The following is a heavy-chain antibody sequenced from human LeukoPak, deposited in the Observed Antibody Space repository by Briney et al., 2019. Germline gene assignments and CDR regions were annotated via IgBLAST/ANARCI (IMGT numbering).Heavy chain of an antibody. J-gene: IGHJ4*02. Sequence: SESLSLTCTVSGGSITSYYRSWVRQPAGKGLEWIGRIYTSGSTTYNPSLMSGVTISVDNSSNQFSLMLIPVPASDAAVFYFGGFARVIGIWGQGTLVTVSS. D-gene: IGHD2-21*01. V-gene: IGHV4-4*07. CDR2: IYTSGST. CDR1: GGSITSYY. CDR3: GGFARVIGI.